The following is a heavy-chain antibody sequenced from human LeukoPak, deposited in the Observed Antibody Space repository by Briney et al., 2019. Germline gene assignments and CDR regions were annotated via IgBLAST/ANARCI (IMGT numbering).Heavy chain of an antibody. Sequence: GGSLRLSCAASGFTFLSYSMNWVRQAPGKGLEWVSSISSTSSSYIYYADSVKGRFTISRDNAKNTLYLQMNSLRAEDTAVYYCASRGVVTGAFDIWGQGTMVTVSS. CDR2: ISSTSSSYI. J-gene: IGHJ3*02. V-gene: IGHV3-21*01. CDR3: ASRGVVTGAFDI. CDR1: GFTFLSYS. D-gene: IGHD2-15*01.